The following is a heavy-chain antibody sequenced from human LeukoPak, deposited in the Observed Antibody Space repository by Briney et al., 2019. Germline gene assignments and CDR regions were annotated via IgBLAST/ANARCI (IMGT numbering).Heavy chain of an antibody. CDR1: GFSLHTSGVG. CDR3: TRAYYYGSGSHYYFDY. D-gene: IGHD3-10*01. J-gene: IGHJ4*02. Sequence: SGPTLVKPTQTFTLTCTFSGFSLHTSGVGVGWIRQPPGKALEWLALIYWEEDERYSPSLKSRLTITKDTSKNQVFLTMTYRHPVDTDTSFWTRAYYYGSGSHYYFDYWGQGTLVTVSS. V-gene: IGHV2-5*02. CDR2: IYWEEDE.